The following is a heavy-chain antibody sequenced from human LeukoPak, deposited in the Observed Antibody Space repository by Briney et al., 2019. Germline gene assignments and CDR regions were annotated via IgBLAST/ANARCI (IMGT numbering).Heavy chain of an antibody. V-gene: IGHV4-59*01. Sequence: SETLSLTCTVSGGSISSYYWSWIRQPPGEGLEWIGYIYYSGSTNYNPSLKSRVTISVDTSKNQFSLKLSSVTAADTAVYYCARTYYDFWSGYYYFDYWGQGTLVTVSS. J-gene: IGHJ4*02. CDR1: GGSISSYY. CDR2: IYYSGST. CDR3: ARTYYDFWSGYYYFDY. D-gene: IGHD3-3*01.